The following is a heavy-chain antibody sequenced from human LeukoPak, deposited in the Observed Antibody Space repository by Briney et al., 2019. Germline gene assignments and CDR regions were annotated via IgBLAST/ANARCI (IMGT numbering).Heavy chain of an antibody. CDR3: AKGLSGSYYRRPFDY. Sequence: GGSLRLSCAASGFTFSSYAMSWVRQAPGKGLEWVSAISGSGGSTYYADSVKGRFTISRDNSENTLYLQMNSLRAEDTAVYYCAKGLSGSYYRRPFDYWGQGTLVTVSS. CDR1: GFTFSSYA. V-gene: IGHV3-23*01. CDR2: ISGSGGST. J-gene: IGHJ4*02. D-gene: IGHD3-10*01.